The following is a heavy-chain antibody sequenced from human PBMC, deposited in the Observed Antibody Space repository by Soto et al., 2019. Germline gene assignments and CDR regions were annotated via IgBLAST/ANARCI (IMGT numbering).Heavy chain of an antibody. CDR1: GGSFSGYY. CDR3: ATDGTSRYYGMDV. J-gene: IGHJ6*02. CDR2: INHSGST. D-gene: IGHD2-2*01. Sequence: TSETLSLTCVYGGSFSGYYWSWIRQSPGKGLEWIGEINHSGSTNNYNPSLKSRVTISVDTSKKQISLKLTSVTAADTAVYYCATDGTSRYYGMDVWGQGTTVTVSS. V-gene: IGHV4-34*01.